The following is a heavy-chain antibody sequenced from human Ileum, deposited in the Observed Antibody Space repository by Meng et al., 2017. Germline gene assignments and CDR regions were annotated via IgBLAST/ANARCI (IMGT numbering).Heavy chain of an antibody. CDR2: IKPDGSEK. Sequence: EAEGVGAGGGLVQTGGSRRLSCAAAGFSFSNFWMSWVRQAPGKGLEWVATIKPDGSEKYYVDSVKGRFTISRDNAKNSLYLEINSLRAEDTALYYCARVCSGGINCLDEYFQEWGQGTLVTVSS. D-gene: IGHD1-1*01. CDR3: ARVCSGGINCLDEYFQE. J-gene: IGHJ1*01. V-gene: IGHV3-7*01. CDR1: GFSFSNFW.